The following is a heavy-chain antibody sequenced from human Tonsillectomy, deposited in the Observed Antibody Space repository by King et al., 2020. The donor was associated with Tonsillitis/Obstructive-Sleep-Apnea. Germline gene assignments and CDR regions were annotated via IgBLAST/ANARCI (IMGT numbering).Heavy chain of an antibody. CDR3: ARSITIFGIIIHRLAAFDI. D-gene: IGHD3-3*01. Sequence: GGGGVEGGGGVRLSWGGSGVTFRADSMNWVRQAPGKGLEWGSYMSSTGNTIYYADATKGRLPISRDNAKNSLYPQMNRLRDEDTAVYYCARSITIFGIIIHRLAAFDIWGQGTMVTVSS. J-gene: IGHJ3*02. CDR2: MSSTGNTI. V-gene: IGHV3-48*02. CDR1: GVTFRADS.